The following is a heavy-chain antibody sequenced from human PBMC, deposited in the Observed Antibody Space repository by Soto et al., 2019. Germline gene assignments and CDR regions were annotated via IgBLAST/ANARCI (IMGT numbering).Heavy chain of an antibody. D-gene: IGHD6-6*01. CDR3: ARDPDSSSSSETDNWFDP. CDR2: IIPIFGTA. V-gene: IGHV1-69*13. Sequence: GASVKVSCKASVGTFSSYATSYERQAPGQGLEWMGGIIPIFGTANYAQKFQGRVTITADESTSTAYMELSSLRSEDTAVYYCARDPDSSSSSETDNWFDPWG. CDR1: VGTFSSYA. J-gene: IGHJ5*02.